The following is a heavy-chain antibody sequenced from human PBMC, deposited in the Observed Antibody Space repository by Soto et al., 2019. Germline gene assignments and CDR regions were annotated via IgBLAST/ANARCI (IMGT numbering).Heavy chain of an antibody. CDR1: GFTFSSYA. J-gene: IGHJ3*02. V-gene: IGHV3-23*01. CDR2: ISGSGGST. CDR3: AKDRSATMIVVVTLGAFDI. Sequence: PGGSLRLSCAASGFTFSSYAMSWVRQAPGKGLEWVSAISGSGGSTYYADSVKGRFTISRDNSKNTLYLQMNSLRAEDTAVYYCAKDRSATMIVVVTLGAFDIWGQGTMVT. D-gene: IGHD3-22*01.